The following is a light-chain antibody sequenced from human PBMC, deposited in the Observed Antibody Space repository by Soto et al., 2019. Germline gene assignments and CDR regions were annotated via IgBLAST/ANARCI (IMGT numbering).Light chain of an antibody. CDR2: NAS. J-gene: IGKJ1*01. CDR1: QSINTW. CDR3: LQDYGDSWT. Sequence: DIQMTQSPSTLSASIGDRVTITCRASQSINTWLAWYQQDPGKAPKVLIFNASTLESGVPSRFSGSRSGTEFTLTISSLQPEDFASYYCLQDYGDSWTFGQGTKVDIK. V-gene: IGKV1-5*01.